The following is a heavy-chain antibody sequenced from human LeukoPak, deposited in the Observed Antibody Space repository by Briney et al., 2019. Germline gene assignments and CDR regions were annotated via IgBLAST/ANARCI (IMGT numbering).Heavy chain of an antibody. CDR2: IWSDGNTE. V-gene: IGHV3-33*01. D-gene: IGHD3-16*01. CDR3: ARHDEHRAFDI. CDR1: RFTFSGYG. J-gene: IGHJ3*02. Sequence: GRSLRLSCAASRFTFSGYGMHWVRQAPGKGLEWVAVIWSDGNTEFYADSVKGRFTISRDNSNNMLYLQANGLRAEDTAMYFCARHDEHRAFDIWGQGTMVTVSS.